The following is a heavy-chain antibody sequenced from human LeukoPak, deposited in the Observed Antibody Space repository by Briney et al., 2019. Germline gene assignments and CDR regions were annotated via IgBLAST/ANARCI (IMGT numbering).Heavy chain of an antibody. V-gene: IGHV1-69*13. Sequence: SVKVSCKASGGTFSSYAISWVRQAPGQGLEWMGGIIPIFGTANYAQKLQGRVTITADESTSTAYMELSSLRSEDTAVYYCARYIAVAGYFDYWGQGTLVTVSS. CDR3: ARYIAVAGYFDY. J-gene: IGHJ4*02. CDR1: GGTFSSYA. CDR2: IIPIFGTA. D-gene: IGHD6-19*01.